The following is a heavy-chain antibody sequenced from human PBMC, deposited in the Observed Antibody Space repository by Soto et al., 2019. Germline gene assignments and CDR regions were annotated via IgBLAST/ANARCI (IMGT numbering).Heavy chain of an antibody. CDR3: ARGGIVGATGPFDY. CDR2: INPNSGGT. D-gene: IGHD1-26*01. CDR1: GYTFTGYY. V-gene: IGHV1-2*04. J-gene: IGHJ4*02. Sequence: VASVKVSCKASGYTFTGYYMHWVRQAPGQGLEWMGWINPNSGGTNYAQKFQGWVTMTRDTSISTAYMELSRLRSDDTAVYYCARGGIVGATGPFDYWGQGTLVTVSS.